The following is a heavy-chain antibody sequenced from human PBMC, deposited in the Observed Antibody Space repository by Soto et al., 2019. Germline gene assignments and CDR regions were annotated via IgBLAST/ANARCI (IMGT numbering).Heavy chain of an antibody. V-gene: IGHV4-39*01. CDR3: ASLLGHCRGGSCYPRYYFDY. CDR2: IYYSGST. J-gene: IGHJ4*02. D-gene: IGHD2-15*01. Sequence: PSETLSLTCTVSGGSISTSSYYWGWIRQPPGKGLEWIGSIYYSGSTYYNPSLKSRVTISVDTSKNQFSLKLSSVTAADTAVYYCASLLGHCRGGSCYPRYYFDYWGQGTLVTVSS. CDR1: GGSISTSSYY.